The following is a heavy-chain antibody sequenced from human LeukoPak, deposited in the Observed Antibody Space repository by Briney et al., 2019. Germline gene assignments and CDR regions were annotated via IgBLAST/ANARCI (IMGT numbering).Heavy chain of an antibody. CDR3: ARDAVVIAVAGTFDY. D-gene: IGHD6-19*01. CDR1: GYTFTGYY. Sequence: ASVKVSCKASGYTFTGYYMHWVRQAPGQVLEWMGWINPNSGGTNYAQKFQGRVTMTRDTSISTAYMELSRLRSDDTAVYYCARDAVVIAVAGTFDYWGQGTLVTVSS. CDR2: INPNSGGT. J-gene: IGHJ4*02. V-gene: IGHV1-2*02.